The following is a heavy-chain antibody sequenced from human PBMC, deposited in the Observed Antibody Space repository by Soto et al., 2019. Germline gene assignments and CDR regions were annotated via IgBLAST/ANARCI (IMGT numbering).Heavy chain of an antibody. V-gene: IGHV3-7*01. CDR3: ARAVLTLADYGDYVLDYYMDV. Sequence: GGSLRLSCAASGFTFSSYWMSWVRQAPGKGLEWVANIKQDGSEKYYVDSVKGRFTISRDNAKNSLYLQMNSLRAEDTAVYYCARAVLTLADYGDYVLDYYMDVWGKGTTVTVSS. CDR2: IKQDGSEK. CDR1: GFTFSSYW. D-gene: IGHD4-17*01. J-gene: IGHJ6*03.